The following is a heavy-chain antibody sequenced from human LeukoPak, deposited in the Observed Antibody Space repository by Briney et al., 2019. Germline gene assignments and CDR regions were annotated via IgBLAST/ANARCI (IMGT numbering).Heavy chain of an antibody. CDR1: GGSISSGSYY. D-gene: IGHD6-19*01. Sequence: SETLSLTCTVSGGSISSGSYYWSWVRQPAGEGLEWIGRIYTSGSTHYNPSLKSRVPISVDTSKNKFSLKLRSVTAADTAVYYCARLPGSGLRGYFDYWGQGTLVIVSS. V-gene: IGHV4-61*02. CDR3: ARLPGSGLRGYFDY. CDR2: IYTSGST. J-gene: IGHJ4*02.